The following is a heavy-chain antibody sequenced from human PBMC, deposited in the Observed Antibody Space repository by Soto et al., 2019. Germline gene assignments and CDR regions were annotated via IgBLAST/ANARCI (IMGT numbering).Heavy chain of an antibody. CDR1: GFTFSNYG. D-gene: IGHD1-26*01. J-gene: IGHJ4*02. CDR2: LPEIGTNT. V-gene: IGHV3-23*01. Sequence: GGSLRLSCAASGFTFSNYGMSWVRQAPGKGLEWVSALPEIGTNTYYADSVKGRFTISRDNSKNTLFLQINDLRAGDTAVYYCAKKSGVGATWYFDYWGQGTLVTVSS. CDR3: AKKSGVGATWYFDY.